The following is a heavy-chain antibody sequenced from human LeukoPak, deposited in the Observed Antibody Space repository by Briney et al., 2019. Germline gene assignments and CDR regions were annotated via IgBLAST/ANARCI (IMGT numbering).Heavy chain of an antibody. CDR1: GFTFNSYA. Sequence: GGSLRLSCAASGFTFNSYAMYWVRQAPGKGLEWISGIFGSGGSPHYADSVKGRFTISRDNSQEIVYLQLDSPRVEDTALYYCGKTTVGYSSGRYPGWPVDYWGQGALVTVSS. D-gene: IGHD2-15*01. J-gene: IGHJ4*02. CDR2: IFGSGGSP. CDR3: GKTTVGYSSGRYPGWPVDY. V-gene: IGHV3-23*01.